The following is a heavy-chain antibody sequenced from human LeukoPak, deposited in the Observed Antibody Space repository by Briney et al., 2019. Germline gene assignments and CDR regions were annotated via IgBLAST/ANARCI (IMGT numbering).Heavy chain of an antibody. CDR1: GFTFSSYA. V-gene: IGHV3-33*08. Sequence: GGSLRLSCAASGFTFSSYAMHWVRQAPGKGLEWVAVIWYDGSNKYYADSVKGRFTISRDNAKNSLYLQMNSLRAEDTAVYYCASRPSSSSGYWGQGTLVTVSS. CDR3: ASRPSSSSGY. J-gene: IGHJ4*02. D-gene: IGHD6-6*01. CDR2: IWYDGSNK.